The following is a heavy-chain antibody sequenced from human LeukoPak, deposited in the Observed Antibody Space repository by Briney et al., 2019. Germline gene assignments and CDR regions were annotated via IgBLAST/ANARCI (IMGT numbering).Heavy chain of an antibody. J-gene: IGHJ3*02. CDR3: AKGGSYSSDAFDI. CDR1: GFTFDDYA. V-gene: IGHV3-9*03. CDR2: ISWNSGSI. Sequence: GGSLRLSCAASGFTFDDYAMHWVRQAPGKGLEWVSGISWNSGSIGYADSVKGRFTISRDNAKNSLYLQMNSLGAEDMALYYCAKGGSYSSDAFDIWGQGTMVTVSS. D-gene: IGHD1-26*01.